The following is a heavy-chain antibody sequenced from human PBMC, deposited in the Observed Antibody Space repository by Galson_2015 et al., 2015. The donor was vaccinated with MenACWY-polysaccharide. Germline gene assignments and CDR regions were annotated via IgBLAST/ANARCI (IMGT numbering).Heavy chain of an antibody. Sequence: SLRISCAAYGFTFSSYWMHWVRQVPGQGLVWVSRINSDGSSTSYADSVKGRFTISRDNAKNTLYLQMNSLRAEDTAVYYCARQPTYYGSGWGQGTLVTV. D-gene: IGHD3-10*01. CDR1: GFTFSSYW. J-gene: IGHJ4*02. V-gene: IGHV3-74*01. CDR3: ARQPTYYGSG. CDR2: INSDGSST.